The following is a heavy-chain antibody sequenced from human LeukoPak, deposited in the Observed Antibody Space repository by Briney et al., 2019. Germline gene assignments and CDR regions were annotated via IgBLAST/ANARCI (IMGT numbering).Heavy chain of an antibody. D-gene: IGHD3-10*01. CDR1: GGSISSYY. CDR2: IYYTGAT. CDR3: ARTYYYGSGSYYYFDY. Sequence: SETLSLTCTVSGGSISSYYWSWIRLPPGKGLEWIGYIYYTGATYYNPSLKSRVTISVDRSKNQFSLKLSSVTAADTAVYYCARTYYYGSGSYYYFDYWGQGTLVTVSS. V-gene: IGHV4-59*12. J-gene: IGHJ4*02.